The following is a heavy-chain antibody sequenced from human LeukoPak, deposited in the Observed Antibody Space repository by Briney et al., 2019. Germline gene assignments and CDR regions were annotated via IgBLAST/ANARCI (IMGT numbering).Heavy chain of an antibody. Sequence: GASLKISCKGSGSIFTSYWIGWVRQLPGKGLEWMGIIYPGDSDTRYSPSFQGQVTISADKSISTAYLQWSSLKASDTAMYYCARTPSGYSGYDDTNWFDTWGQGTLVTVSS. CDR1: GSIFTSYW. D-gene: IGHD5-12*01. J-gene: IGHJ5*02. CDR2: IYPGDSDT. V-gene: IGHV5-51*01. CDR3: ARTPSGYSGYDDTNWFDT.